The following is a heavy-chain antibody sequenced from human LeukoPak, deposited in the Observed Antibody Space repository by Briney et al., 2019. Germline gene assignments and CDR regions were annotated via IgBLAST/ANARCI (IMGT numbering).Heavy chain of an antibody. V-gene: IGHV5-51*01. J-gene: IGHJ4*02. Sequence: GESLKISCKGSGYSFTSYWIGWVRQMPGKGLEWMGIIYPGDSDTRYSPSFQGQVTISADKSISTAYLQWSSLKASDTAMYYCARQSMGGTHGYRPFDYWGQGTLVTVSS. CDR2: IYPGDSDT. D-gene: IGHD5-24*01. CDR1: GYSFTSYW. CDR3: ARQSMGGTHGYRPFDY.